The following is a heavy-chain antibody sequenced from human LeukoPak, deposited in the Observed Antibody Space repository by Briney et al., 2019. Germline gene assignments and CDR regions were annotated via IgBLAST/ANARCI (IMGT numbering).Heavy chain of an antibody. V-gene: IGHV4-39*07. CDR1: GGSISSSSYY. J-gene: IGHJ4*02. D-gene: IGHD6-19*01. Sequence: PSETLSLTCTVSGGSISSSSYYWGWIRQPPGKGLEWIGSIYYSGSTYYNPSLKSRVTISVDTSKNQFSLKLSSVTAADTAVYYCARDPGPYSSGWRYYFDYWGQGTLVTVSS. CDR3: ARDPGPYSSGWRYYFDY. CDR2: IYYSGST.